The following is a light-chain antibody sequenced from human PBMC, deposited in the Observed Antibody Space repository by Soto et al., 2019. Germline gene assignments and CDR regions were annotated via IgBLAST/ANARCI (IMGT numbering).Light chain of an antibody. CDR3: QKYSSVPV. CDR1: QGIRNF. CDR2: AAS. Sequence: DIQMTQSPTSLSASVGDRVTITCRASQGIRNFVAWYQQKPGKAPKLLIYAASTLQSGVPSRFSDSGSGTDFTHTINSLQPEDVATYSCQKYSSVPVFGPGTKVEIK. J-gene: IGKJ3*01. V-gene: IGKV1-27*01.